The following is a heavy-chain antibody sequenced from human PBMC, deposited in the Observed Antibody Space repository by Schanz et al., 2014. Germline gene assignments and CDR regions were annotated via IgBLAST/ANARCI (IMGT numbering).Heavy chain of an antibody. D-gene: IGHD4-17*01. CDR2: INPSSGTT. Sequence: QVQLVQSGAEVKKPGASVRLSCEASGYTFTTYYIHWVRQAPGQGLEWMGKINPSSGTTRIAQNFQGRLTMTRDTSLKTAYMEMTDLKFEDAGLYYCAIHYGDRPLWGQGTLIAVSS. V-gene: IGHV1-46*01. CDR1: GYTFTTYY. CDR3: AIHYGDRPL. J-gene: IGHJ4*02.